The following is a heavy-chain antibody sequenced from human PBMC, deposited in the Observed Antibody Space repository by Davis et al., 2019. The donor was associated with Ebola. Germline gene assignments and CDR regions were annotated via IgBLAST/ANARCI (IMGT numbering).Heavy chain of an antibody. V-gene: IGHV4-34*01. Sequence: SETLSLTCAVYGGSFSGYYWSWIRQPPGKGLEWIGEINHSGSTNYNPSLKSRVTISVDTSKNQFSLKLSSVTAADTAVYYCARGLYNWNLGYYHGMDVWGQGTTVTVSS. J-gene: IGHJ6*02. CDR2: INHSGST. D-gene: IGHD1-7*01. CDR1: GGSFSGYY. CDR3: ARGLYNWNLGYYHGMDV.